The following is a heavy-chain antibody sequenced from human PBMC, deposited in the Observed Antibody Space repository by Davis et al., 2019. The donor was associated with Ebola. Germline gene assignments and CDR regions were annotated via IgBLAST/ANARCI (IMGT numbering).Heavy chain of an antibody. CDR2: INSDGSST. D-gene: IGHD4-17*01. CDR3: ASGGVPGDYSSGYYYGMDV. V-gene: IGHV3-74*01. CDR1: GFTFSSYW. Sequence: PGGSLRLSCAASGFTFSSYWMHWVRQAPGKGLVWVSRINSDGSSTSYADSVKGRFTISRDNAKNTLYLQMNSLRAEDTAVYYCASGGVPGDYSSGYYYGMDVWGQGTTVTVSS. J-gene: IGHJ6*02.